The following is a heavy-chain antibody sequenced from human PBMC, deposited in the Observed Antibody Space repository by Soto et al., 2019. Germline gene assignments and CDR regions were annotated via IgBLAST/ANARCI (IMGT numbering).Heavy chain of an antibody. Sequence: GGSLRLSCAASGFSFSDYGMSWVRQAPGKWLEWVSAINGNGGSTYYADSVKGRVIISRDNSKNTLHLQVNSLRAEDTAIYYCAKRRLNTYGYIDYWGQGALVTVSS. D-gene: IGHD2-8*01. CDR3: AKRRLNTYGYIDY. V-gene: IGHV3-23*01. CDR2: INGNGGST. J-gene: IGHJ4*02. CDR1: GFSFSDYG.